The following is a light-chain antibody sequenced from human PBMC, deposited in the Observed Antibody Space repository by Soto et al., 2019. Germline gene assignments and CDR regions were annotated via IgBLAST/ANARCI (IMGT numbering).Light chain of an antibody. CDR3: QSWDTGARVA. J-gene: IGLJ2*01. CDR2: LSSDGSH. CDR1: SGHSSYA. V-gene: IGLV4-69*01. Sequence: QSALTQSPSASASLGASVKLTCTLSSGHSSYAIAWHQQQPEKGPRYLMKLSSDGSHSKGDGIPDRFSGSSSGAERYLTISRLQSEDEADYYCQSWDTGARVAFGGGTKLTV.